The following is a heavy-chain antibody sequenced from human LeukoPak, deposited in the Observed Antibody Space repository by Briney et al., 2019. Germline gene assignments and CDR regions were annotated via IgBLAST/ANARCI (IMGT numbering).Heavy chain of an antibody. D-gene: IGHD2-21*02. J-gene: IGHJ5*02. CDR2: ISAYNGNT. Sequence: GASVKVSCRASGYTFTSYGISWVRQAPGQGLEWMGWISAYNGNTNYAQKLQGRVTMTTDTSTSTAYMELRSLRSDDTAVYYCARAVVTAQLDWFDPWGQGTLVTVSS. V-gene: IGHV1-18*01. CDR1: GYTFTSYG. CDR3: ARAVVTAQLDWFDP.